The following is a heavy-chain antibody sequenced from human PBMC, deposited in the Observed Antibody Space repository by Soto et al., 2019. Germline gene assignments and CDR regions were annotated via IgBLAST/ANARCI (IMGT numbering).Heavy chain of an antibody. CDR3: ANQDTPAVTYYY. V-gene: IGHV3-23*01. CDR2: ISGSGGST. CDR1: GFTFSSYA. J-gene: IGHJ4*02. D-gene: IGHD4-4*01. Sequence: PGGSLRLSCAASGFTFSSYAMSWVRQAPGKGLEWVSAISGSGGSTYYADSVKGRFTISRDNSKNTLYLQMNSLRAEDTAVYYCANQDTPAVTYYYWGQGTLVTVSS.